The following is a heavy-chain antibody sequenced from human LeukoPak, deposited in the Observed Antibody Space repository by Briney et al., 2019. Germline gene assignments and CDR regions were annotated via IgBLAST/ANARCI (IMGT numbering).Heavy chain of an antibody. D-gene: IGHD4-23*01. Sequence: SVKVSCKASGGTFSSYAISWVRPAPGQGLEWMGRIIPIFGIANYAQKFQGRVTITADKSTSTAYMELSSLRSEDTAVYYCARSPRSGNSGRWYFDLWGRGTLVTVSS. V-gene: IGHV1-69*04. CDR2: IIPIFGIA. CDR3: ARSPRSGNSGRWYFDL. J-gene: IGHJ2*01. CDR1: GGTFSSYA.